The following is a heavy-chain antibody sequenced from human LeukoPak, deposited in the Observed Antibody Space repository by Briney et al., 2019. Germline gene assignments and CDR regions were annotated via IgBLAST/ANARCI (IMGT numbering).Heavy chain of an antibody. CDR1: GGSIRSSYYY. V-gene: IGHV4-39*02. Sequence: SETLSLTCTVSGGSIRSSYYYWGWIRQPPGKGLEWIGSIYDSGSTYYNPSLKSRVTISVDTSKNQFSLKLNSVTAADTAVYYCARDPYGMDVWGQGTTVTVSS. J-gene: IGHJ6*02. CDR3: ARDPYGMDV. CDR2: IYDSGST.